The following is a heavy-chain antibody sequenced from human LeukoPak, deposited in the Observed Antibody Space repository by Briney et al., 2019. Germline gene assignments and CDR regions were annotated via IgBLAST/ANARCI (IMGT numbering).Heavy chain of an antibody. CDR1: GYTFTGYY. CDR2: INPNTGDT. D-gene: IGHD6-13*01. V-gene: IGHV1-2*02. J-gene: IGHJ4*02. CDR3: ARDRSSSWYSQGFDY. Sequence: ASVKVSCKASGYTFTGYYMHWVRKTPGQGLEWMGWINPNTGDTNYGRKFQGRVTMTRDTSISTAYMELSRLRSDDTAVYYCARDRSSSWYSQGFDYWGQGTLVTVSS.